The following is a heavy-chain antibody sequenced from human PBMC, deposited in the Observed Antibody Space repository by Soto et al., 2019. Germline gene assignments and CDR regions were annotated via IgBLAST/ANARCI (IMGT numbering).Heavy chain of an antibody. J-gene: IGHJ5*02. D-gene: IGHD3-9*01. V-gene: IGHV4-4*02. CDR1: VCSIIISNV. Sequence: SETXSLTCSVSVCSIIISNVGSGFRQPPGKVLEWIGEIYHSGSTNYNPSLKSRVTISVDKSKNQLSLKLSSVTAEETAVYYCARDMGYDILNGYNIWLDTWGQGTLVTVSS. CDR2: IYHSGST. CDR3: ARDMGYDILNGYNIWLDT.